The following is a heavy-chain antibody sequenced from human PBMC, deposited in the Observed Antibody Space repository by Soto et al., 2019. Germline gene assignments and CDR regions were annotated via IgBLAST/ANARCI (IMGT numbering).Heavy chain of an antibody. Sequence: GESLKISCRGSGYSFTTNWIGWVRQMPGKGLEWMGVIYPGDSDTRYSPSFQGQVAISADKSINTAYLQWSSLKASDTAMYYCARHSGVAEDGTDWGQGTLVTVSS. CDR1: GYSFTTNW. D-gene: IGHD6-13*01. CDR3: ARHSGVAEDGTD. J-gene: IGHJ1*01. CDR2: IYPGDSDT. V-gene: IGHV5-51*01.